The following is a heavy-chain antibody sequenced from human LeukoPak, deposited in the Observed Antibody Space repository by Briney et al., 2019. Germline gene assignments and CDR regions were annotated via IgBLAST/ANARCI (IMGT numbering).Heavy chain of an antibody. CDR1: GGTFSSYA. D-gene: IGHD5-18*01. V-gene: IGHV1-69*06. CDR2: ITPIFGTA. CDR3: ARVRELWSAVVSYYFDY. J-gene: IGHJ4*02. Sequence: SVKVSCKASGGTFSSYAISWVRQAPGQGLEWMGGITPIFGTANYAQKFQGRVTITADKSTSTAYMELSSLRSEDTAVYYCARVRELWSAVVSYYFDYWGQGTLVTVSS.